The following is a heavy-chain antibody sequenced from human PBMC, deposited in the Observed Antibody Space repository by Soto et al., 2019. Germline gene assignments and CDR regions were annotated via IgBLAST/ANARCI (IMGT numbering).Heavy chain of an antibody. Sequence: GASISNGYYSWSWIRQSPGTGLEWIGHIHSGGTTYSNPSLKSRLTISVDMSKNQFSLKLSSLTAADTAVYYCARGPSGDKVDYWGQGTLVTVS. J-gene: IGHJ4*02. V-gene: IGHV4-30-4*01. D-gene: IGHD1-26*01. CDR2: IHSGGTT. CDR3: ARGPSGDKVDY. CDR1: GASISNGYYS.